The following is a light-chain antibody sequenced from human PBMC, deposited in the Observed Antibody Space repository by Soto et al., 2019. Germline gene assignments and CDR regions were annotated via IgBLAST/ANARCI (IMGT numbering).Light chain of an antibody. CDR1: SSDVGSYNL. V-gene: IGLV2-23*01. J-gene: IGLJ1*01. CDR3: CSYAGSNSYV. Sequence: QSVLTQPASVSGSPGQSITISCTGTSSDVGSYNLVSWYQQHPGKAPKLMIYEGSKRPSGVSNRFSGSKSDNTASMKISGLQAEDEADYYCCSYAGSNSYVFGTGTKVTVL. CDR2: EGS.